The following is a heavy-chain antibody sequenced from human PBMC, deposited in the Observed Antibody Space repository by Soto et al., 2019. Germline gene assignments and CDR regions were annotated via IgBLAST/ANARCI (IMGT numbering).Heavy chain of an antibody. J-gene: IGHJ4*02. D-gene: IGHD2-21*02. Sequence: PGGSLRLSCAASGFTFSSYGMHWVRQAPGKGLEWVAVIWYDGSNKYYADSVKGRFTISRDNSKNTLYLQMNSLRAEDTAVYYCARDALHCGGDCQLQPYYFDYWGQGTLVTVSS. CDR1: GFTFSSYG. CDR3: ARDALHCGGDCQLQPYYFDY. V-gene: IGHV3-33*01. CDR2: IWYDGSNK.